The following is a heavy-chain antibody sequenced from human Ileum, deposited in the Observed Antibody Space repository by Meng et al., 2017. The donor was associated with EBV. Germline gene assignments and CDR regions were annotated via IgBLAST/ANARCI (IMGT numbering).Heavy chain of an antibody. CDR2: IYYSGST. Sequence: QVQLQEAGPGLVKPSDTLSLTCAVSGYPISSTNWWGWIRQSPGKGLEWIGYIYYSGSTSYNPSLKSRVTMSVDTSKNQFSLNLNSVTAVDTAVYYCARNVPGTSAYYDWGQGTLVTVSS. J-gene: IGHJ4*02. D-gene: IGHD3-22*01. CDR3: ARNVPGTSAYYD. CDR1: GYPISSTNW. V-gene: IGHV4-28*01.